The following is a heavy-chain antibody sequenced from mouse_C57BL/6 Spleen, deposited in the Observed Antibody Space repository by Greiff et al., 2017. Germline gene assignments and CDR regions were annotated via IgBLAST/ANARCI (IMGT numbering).Heavy chain of an antibody. D-gene: IGHD2-4*01. CDR3: ARNGYYDYAWFAY. Sequence: VMLVESGPGLVQPSQCLSITCTASGFSLTSYGVHWVRQSPGKGLEWLGVIWSGGSTDYNAAFISRLSTSKDNSKSQIFFKMNSLQAYDTAIYYCARNGYYDYAWFAYWGQGTLVTVSA. CDR1: GFSLTSYG. CDR2: IWSGGST. V-gene: IGHV2-2*01. J-gene: IGHJ3*01.